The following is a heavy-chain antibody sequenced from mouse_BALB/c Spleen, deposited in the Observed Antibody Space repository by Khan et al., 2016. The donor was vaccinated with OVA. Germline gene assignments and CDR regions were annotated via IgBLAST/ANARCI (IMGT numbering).Heavy chain of an antibody. CDR2: INPNTDNI. Sequence: VRLQQSGPDLVKPGASVKISCKASGYSFTLYYMSWVKQSHGKSLEWIGRINPNTDNINYNQEFKGKAMLTVDKSSNTAYMELRSLTSEDSAVYFFARGYDFFASWGQGTLVTVSP. J-gene: IGHJ3*01. V-gene: IGHV1-26*01. CDR1: GYSFTLYY. D-gene: IGHD2-14*01. CDR3: ARGYDFFAS.